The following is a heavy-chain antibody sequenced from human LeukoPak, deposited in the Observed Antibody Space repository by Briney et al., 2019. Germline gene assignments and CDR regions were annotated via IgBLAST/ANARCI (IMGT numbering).Heavy chain of an antibody. CDR3: ARQIGSYGTDDAFDI. J-gene: IGHJ3*02. CDR1: GGSIIRYY. D-gene: IGHD5-18*01. CDR2: IYTSGST. V-gene: IGHV4-4*09. Sequence: SETLSLTCNVSGGSIIRYYWSWIRQPPGKGLEWIGYIYTSGSTDYNPSLKSRVTISVDTSKNQFSLKLSSVTAADTAVYYCARQIGSYGTDDAFDIWGQGTMVTVSS.